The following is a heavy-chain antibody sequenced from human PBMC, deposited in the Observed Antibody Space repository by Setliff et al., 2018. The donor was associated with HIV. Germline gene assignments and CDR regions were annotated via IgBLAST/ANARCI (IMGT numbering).Heavy chain of an antibody. D-gene: IGHD4-17*01. J-gene: IGHJ4*02. Sequence: GGSLRLSCAASGFTFSDYSMSWVRQAPGKGLEWISHIRSDNSNTYYADSVRGRFTISRDNSKNTIDLQMHSLRAEDTAVYYCARGRISYGDYYSWGQGTLVTVSS. CDR3: ARGRISYGDYYS. V-gene: IGHV3-48*01. CDR2: IRSDNSNT. CDR1: GFTFSDYS.